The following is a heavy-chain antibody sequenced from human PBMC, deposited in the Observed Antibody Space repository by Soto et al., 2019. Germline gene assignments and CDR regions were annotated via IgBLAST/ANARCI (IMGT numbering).Heavy chain of an antibody. CDR3: AREGRLAVAGPDY. CDR1: GFSFSSYS. J-gene: IGHJ4*02. D-gene: IGHD6-19*01. Sequence: GGSLRLSCVVSGFSFSSYSMNWVRQAPGKGLEWVSYISISSTTIYYADSVKGRFIISRDNAKNSLYLQMNSLRDEDTAVYYCAREGRLAVAGPDYWGQGTLVTVSS. V-gene: IGHV3-48*02. CDR2: ISISSTTI.